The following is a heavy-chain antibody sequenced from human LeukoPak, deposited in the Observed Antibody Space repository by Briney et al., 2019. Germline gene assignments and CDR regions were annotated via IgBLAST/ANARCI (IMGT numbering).Heavy chain of an antibody. V-gene: IGHV4-38-2*02. D-gene: IGHD3-22*01. J-gene: IGHJ3*02. CDR1: GYSINSDHY. Sequence: ASETLSLTCTVSGYSINSDHYWGWIRQPPGKGLEWIGTIYHTGSTYYNPSLKSRVTISVDTSKDQFSLKLSSVTAADTAVYYCARESYDSSGYYRWTGAFDIWGQGTMVTVSS. CDR2: IYHTGST. CDR3: ARESYDSSGYYRWTGAFDI.